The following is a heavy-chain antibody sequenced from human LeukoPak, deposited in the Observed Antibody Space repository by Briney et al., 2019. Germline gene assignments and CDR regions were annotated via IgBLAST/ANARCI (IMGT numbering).Heavy chain of an antibody. CDR1: GFTFDDYT. Sequence: GGSLRLSCAASGFTFDDYTMHWVRQAPGKGLEWVSLISWDGGSTYYADYVKGRFTISRDNSKNSLYLQMNSLRTEDTALYYCAKDKSQGFDYWGQGTLVTVSS. CDR3: AKDKSQGFDY. J-gene: IGHJ4*02. V-gene: IGHV3-43*01. CDR2: ISWDGGST.